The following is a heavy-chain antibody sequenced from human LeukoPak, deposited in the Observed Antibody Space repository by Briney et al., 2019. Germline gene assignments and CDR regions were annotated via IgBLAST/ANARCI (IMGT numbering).Heavy chain of an antibody. CDR2: ISGSGGST. V-gene: IGHV3-23*01. Sequence: PGGSLRISCAASGFTFSTYAMSWVRQAPGKGLEWVLGISGSGGSTYYADSVKGRFTISRDNSKNTLYLQMNSLRAEDTAVYYCARSRGPNTFGGVHDYWGQGTLVTVSS. D-gene: IGHD3-16*01. CDR1: GFTFSTYA. CDR3: ARSRGPNTFGGVHDY. J-gene: IGHJ4*02.